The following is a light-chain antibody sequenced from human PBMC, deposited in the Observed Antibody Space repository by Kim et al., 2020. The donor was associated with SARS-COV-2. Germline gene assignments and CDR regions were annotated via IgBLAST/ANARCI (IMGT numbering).Light chain of an antibody. CDR1: KLGDKY. CDR2: EDT. CDR3: QAWDSSTAV. J-gene: IGLJ2*01. Sequence: VSPGQTASINCAGDKLGDKYACWYQQKPGQSPVLVIYEDTKRPSGIPERFSGSNSGNTATLTISGIQAMDEADYYCQAWDSSTAVFGGGTQLTVL. V-gene: IGLV3-1*01.